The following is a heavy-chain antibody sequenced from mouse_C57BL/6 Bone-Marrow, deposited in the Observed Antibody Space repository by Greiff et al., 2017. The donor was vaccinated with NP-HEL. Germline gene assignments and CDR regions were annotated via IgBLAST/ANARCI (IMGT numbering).Heavy chain of an antibody. CDR1: GYTFTSYW. Sequence: QVHVKQSGAELVKPGASVKMSCKASGYTFTSYWITWVKQRPGQGLEWIGDIYPGSGSTNYNEKFKSKATLTVDTSSSTAYMQLSSLTSEDSAVYYCARNDGYWGQGTTLTVSS. CDR3: ARNDGY. D-gene: IGHD2-12*01. J-gene: IGHJ2*01. V-gene: IGHV1-55*01. CDR2: IYPGSGST.